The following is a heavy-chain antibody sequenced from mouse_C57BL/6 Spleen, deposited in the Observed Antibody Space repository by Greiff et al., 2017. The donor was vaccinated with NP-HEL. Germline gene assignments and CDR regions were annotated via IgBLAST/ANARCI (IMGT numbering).Heavy chain of an antibody. D-gene: IGHD2-2*01. CDR3: ARPNGYDERWFAY. CDR1: GYTFTSYW. CDR2: IDPSDSYT. Sequence: QVQLKQPGAELVMPGASVKLSCKASGYTFTSYWMHWVKQRPGQGLEWIGEIDPSDSYTNYNQKFKGKSTLTVDKSSSTAYMQLSSLTSAAAAVYYCARPNGYDERWFAYWGQGTLVTVSA. V-gene: IGHV1-69*01. J-gene: IGHJ3*01.